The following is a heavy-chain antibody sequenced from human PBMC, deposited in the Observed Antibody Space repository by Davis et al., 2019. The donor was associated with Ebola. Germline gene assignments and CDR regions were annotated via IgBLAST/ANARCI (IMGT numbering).Heavy chain of an antibody. Sequence: MPSETLSLTCAVYGGSFSGYYWSWIRQPPGKGLEWIGEINHSGSTNYNPSLKSRVTISVDKSKNQFSLKLSSVTAADTAVYYCARLDYYYYGMDVWGQGTTVTVSS. CDR2: INHSGST. V-gene: IGHV4-34*01. CDR3: ARLDYYYYGMDV. J-gene: IGHJ6*02. CDR1: GGSFSGYY.